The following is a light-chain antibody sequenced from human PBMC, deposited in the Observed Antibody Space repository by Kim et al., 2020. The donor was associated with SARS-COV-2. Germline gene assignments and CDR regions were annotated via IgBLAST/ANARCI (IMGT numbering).Light chain of an antibody. CDR3: NSRDSSGNHLV. Sequence: ALGQTVRINCQGDRFRRYYASWYQQKPGQAPVLVIYGKNNRHSGIPDRFSGSRSGNTASLTITGAQAEDEADYYCNSRDSSGNHLVFGGGTKLTVL. J-gene: IGLJ3*02. V-gene: IGLV3-19*01. CDR1: RFRRYY. CDR2: GKN.